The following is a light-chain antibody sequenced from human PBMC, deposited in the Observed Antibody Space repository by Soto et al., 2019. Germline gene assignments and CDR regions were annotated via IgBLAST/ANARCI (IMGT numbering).Light chain of an antibody. J-gene: IGLJ3*02. CDR1: SSDIGAYKD. V-gene: IGLV2-14*01. CDR3: NSYTSSETLV. CDR2: DVS. Sequence: QSALTQPASVSGSPGQSITISCTGTSSDIGAYKDVNWYQQHPGKVPKVIIYDVSNRPSGVSDRFSGSKSGNTASLNISGLQAEDEADYYCNSYTSSETLVFGGGTKLTVL.